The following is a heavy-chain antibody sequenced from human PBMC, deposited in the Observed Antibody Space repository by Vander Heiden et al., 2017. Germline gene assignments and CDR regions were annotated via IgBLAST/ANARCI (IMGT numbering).Heavy chain of an antibody. Sequence: QVQLVASGGGVVQPGRSLRLSCAAAGFSFSSSGLSWLRQGPGKGLEWVAVIWYDGGNKDYADSVKGRFTISRDNSKNTLYLEMNSLRAEDTAVYYCARDASGLIIYAFDMWGQGTMVTVSS. CDR3: ARDASGLIIYAFDM. J-gene: IGHJ3*02. V-gene: IGHV3-33*01. CDR2: IWYDGGNK. CDR1: GFSFSSSG. D-gene: IGHD3-10*01.